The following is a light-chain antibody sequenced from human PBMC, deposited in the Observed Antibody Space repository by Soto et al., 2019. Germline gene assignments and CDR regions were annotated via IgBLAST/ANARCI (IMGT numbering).Light chain of an antibody. V-gene: IGLV3-1*01. CDR2: QDS. CDR1: KLGDKY. J-gene: IGLJ2*01. Sequence: SYELTQPPSVSVSPGQTASITCSGDKLGDKYACWYQQKPGQSPVLVIYQDSKRPSGIPERFSGSNSGNTATLTISGTQAMEEADYYCQAWDSSTVAFGGGTKVTVL. CDR3: QAWDSSTVA.